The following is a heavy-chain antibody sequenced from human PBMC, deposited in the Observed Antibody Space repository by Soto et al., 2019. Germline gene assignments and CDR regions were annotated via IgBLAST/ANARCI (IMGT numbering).Heavy chain of an antibody. D-gene: IGHD1-26*01. CDR2: ISGSGGST. CDR3: AKDGGYSGRYIALGGEFAY. V-gene: IGHV3-23*01. Sequence: GGSLRLSCAASGFTFSSYAMSWVRQAPGKGLEWVSAISGSGGSTYYADSVKGRLTISRDNSKNTLYLQMNSLRAEDTAVYYCAKDGGYSGRYIALGGEFAYWGQGTLVTV. J-gene: IGHJ4*02. CDR1: GFTFSSYA.